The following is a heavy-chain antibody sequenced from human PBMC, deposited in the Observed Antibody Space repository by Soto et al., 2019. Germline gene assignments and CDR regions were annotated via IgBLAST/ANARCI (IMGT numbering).Heavy chain of an antibody. CDR2: ISYDGSNK. Sequence: QVQLVESGGGVVQPGRSLRLSCAASGFTFSNYGMHWVRQAPGKGLEWVTVISYDGSNKYYADSVKGRFTISRDNSKNTLYLQMNSLRAEDTAVYYCAKDGTSNSYYYGMDVWGQGTTVTVSS. CDR1: GFTFSNYG. CDR3: AKDGTSNSYYYGMDV. V-gene: IGHV3-30*18. J-gene: IGHJ6*02. D-gene: IGHD1-26*01.